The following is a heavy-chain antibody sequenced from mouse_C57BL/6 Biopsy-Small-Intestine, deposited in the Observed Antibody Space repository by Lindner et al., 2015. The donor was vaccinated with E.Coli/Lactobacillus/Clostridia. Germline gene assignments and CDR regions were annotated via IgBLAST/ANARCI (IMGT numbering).Heavy chain of an antibody. D-gene: IGHD4-1*01. CDR2: IDPEDGVT. V-gene: IGHV14-2*01. CDR1: GFNIKDYY. Sequence: VQLQESGAELVKPGASVKLSCTASGFNIKDYYIHWVKQRTDQGLEWIGRIDPEDGVTKYAPKFQGKATIRADISSNTAYLQLSSLTSEDTAVYYCARGLGRAWFAYWGQGTLVTVSA. J-gene: IGHJ3*01. CDR3: ARGLGRAWFAY.